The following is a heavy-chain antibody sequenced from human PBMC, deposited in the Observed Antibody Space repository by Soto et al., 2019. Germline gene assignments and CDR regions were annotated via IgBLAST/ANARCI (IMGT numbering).Heavy chain of an antibody. Sequence: QVQLVQSGAEVKKPGASVKVSCKASGYTFTSYAMHWVRQAPGQRLEWMGWINAGNGNTKYSQKFQGRVTITRDTSASTAYMELSSLRSEDTAVYYCARNLMDYDILTGYNMAYYFDYWGQGTLGTVSS. D-gene: IGHD3-9*01. J-gene: IGHJ4*02. CDR1: GYTFTSYA. V-gene: IGHV1-3*01. CDR2: INAGNGNT. CDR3: ARNLMDYDILTGYNMAYYFDY.